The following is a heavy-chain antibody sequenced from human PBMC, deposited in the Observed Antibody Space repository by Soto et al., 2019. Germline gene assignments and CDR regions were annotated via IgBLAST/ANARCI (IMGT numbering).Heavy chain of an antibody. CDR3: ERNEVAESYYCGMDV. D-gene: IGHD6-19*01. V-gene: IGHV1-18*01. Sequence: ASGKVSCKASVYTFCSYGISWVRQATGQGLEWMGWISGYNGKTYYAQKFQGRVTMTTDTSTSTAYMQLRSLSPDDTAGYYCERNEVAESYYCGMDVWGQRTTVTVA. CDR2: ISGYNGKT. J-gene: IGHJ6*02. CDR1: VYTFCSYG.